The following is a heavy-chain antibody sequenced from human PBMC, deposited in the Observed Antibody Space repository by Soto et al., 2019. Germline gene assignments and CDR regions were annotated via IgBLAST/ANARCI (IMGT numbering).Heavy chain of an antibody. CDR3: ARAFFYQGSDSRGYSFDAFDF. V-gene: IGHV1-18*01. D-gene: IGHD3-22*01. CDR2: ISAHTGSS. Sequence: QVQLVQSGAEVKKPGASVKVSCKASGYTFTSSGMSWVRQAPGQGLEWMGWISAHTGSSEYAQRFQGRVTKTTDRSKSTAYMELRSLRSDDTAVYYCARAFFYQGSDSRGYSFDAFDFWGPGTLVTVSS. J-gene: IGHJ3*01. CDR1: GYTFTSSG.